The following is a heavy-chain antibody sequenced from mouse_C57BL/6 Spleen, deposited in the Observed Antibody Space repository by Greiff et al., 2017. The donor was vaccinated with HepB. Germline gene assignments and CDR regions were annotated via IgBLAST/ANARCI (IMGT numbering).Heavy chain of an antibody. J-gene: IGHJ3*01. CDR3: ARRYPLYGYPFAY. CDR1: GYTFTSYW. V-gene: IGHV1-64*01. D-gene: IGHD2-2*01. Sequence: QVHVKQPGAELVKPGASVKLSCKASGYTFTSYWMHWVKQRPGQGLEWIGVIHPNSGSTNYNEKFKSKATLTVDKSSSPAYMQLSSLTSEDSAVYYCARRYPLYGYPFAYWGQGTLVTVSA. CDR2: IHPNSGST.